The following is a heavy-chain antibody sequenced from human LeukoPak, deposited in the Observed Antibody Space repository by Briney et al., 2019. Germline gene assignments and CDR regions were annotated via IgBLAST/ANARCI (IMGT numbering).Heavy chain of an antibody. CDR3: ARDRSVTYYDFWSGYLDHYFDY. CDR1: GFTFSSDW. Sequence: GGSLRLSCAASGFTFSSDWMSWVRQAPGKGLEWVANIKQDGSEKYYVDSVKGRFTISRDNAKNSLYLQMNSLRAEDTAVYYCARDRSVTYYDFWSGYLDHYFDYWGQGTLVTVSS. CDR2: IKQDGSEK. D-gene: IGHD3-3*01. V-gene: IGHV3-7*01. J-gene: IGHJ4*02.